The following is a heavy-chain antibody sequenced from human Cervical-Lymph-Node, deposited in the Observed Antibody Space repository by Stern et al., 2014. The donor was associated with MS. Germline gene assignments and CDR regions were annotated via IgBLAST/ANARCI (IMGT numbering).Heavy chain of an antibody. CDR1: GYTLSEIS. J-gene: IGHJ6*02. V-gene: IGHV1-24*01. CDR3: ATHRGRVTYYYGMDV. CDR2: FDPEHGET. Sequence: DQLVESGAEVKKPGASVKVSCKVSGYTLSEISMHWVRQAPGKGLEGMGGFDPEHGETRYAQKFQGRVTMAEDRSTDTAYMELSSLRSEDTAVYYCATHRGRVTYYYGMDVWGQGTTVTVSS. D-gene: IGHD2-21*02.